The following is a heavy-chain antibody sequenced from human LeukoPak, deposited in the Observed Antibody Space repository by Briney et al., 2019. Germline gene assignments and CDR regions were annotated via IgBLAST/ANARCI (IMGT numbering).Heavy chain of an antibody. CDR3: ARDSRGSGYYDYFDY. D-gene: IGHD3-3*01. V-gene: IGHV1-18*01. CDR2: ISAYNGNT. J-gene: IGHJ4*02. Sequence: GASVKVPCKASGYTFTSYGISWVRQAPGQGLEWMGWISAYNGNTNYAQKLQGRVTMTTDTSTSTAYMELRSLRSDDTAVYYCARDSRGSGYYDYFDYWGQGTLVTVSS. CDR1: GYTFTSYG.